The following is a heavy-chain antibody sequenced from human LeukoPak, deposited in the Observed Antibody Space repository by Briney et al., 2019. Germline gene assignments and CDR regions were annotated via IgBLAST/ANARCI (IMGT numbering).Heavy chain of an antibody. CDR1: GGSVSSGSYY. V-gene: IGHV4-61*02. J-gene: IGHJ4*02. CDR2: IYTSGST. D-gene: IGHD5-24*01. CDR3: ASTEMATIDY. Sequence: SETLSLTCTVSGGSVSSGSYYWSWIRQPAGKGLEWIGRIYTSGSTNYNPSLKSRVTISVDTSKNQFSLKLSSVTAADTAVYYCASTEMATIDYWGQGTLVTVSS.